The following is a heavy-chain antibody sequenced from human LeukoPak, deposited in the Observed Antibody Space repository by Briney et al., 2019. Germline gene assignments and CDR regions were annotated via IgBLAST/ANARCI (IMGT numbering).Heavy chain of an antibody. J-gene: IGHJ6*04. CDR2: IYYSGST. V-gene: IGHV4-59*01. Sequence: SETLSLTCTVSGGSISSYYWSWIRQPPGKGLEWIGYIYYSGSTNYNPSLKSRVTISVDTSKNQFSLKLSSVTAADTAVYYCARDTGGYYPLDVWGKGTTVTISS. CDR3: ARDTGGYYPLDV. D-gene: IGHD3-3*01. CDR1: GGSISSYY.